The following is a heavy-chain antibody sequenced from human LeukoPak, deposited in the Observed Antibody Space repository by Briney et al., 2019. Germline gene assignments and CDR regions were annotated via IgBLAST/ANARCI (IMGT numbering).Heavy chain of an antibody. D-gene: IGHD3-22*01. CDR2: IIPIFGTA. CDR1: GGTFSSYA. CDR3: ARDGSGYYSDAFDI. J-gene: IGHJ3*02. V-gene: IGHV1-69*05. Sequence: SVKVSCKASGGTFSSYAISWVRQAPGQGLEWMGGIIPIFGTANYAQKFQGRVTTTTDESTSTAYMELSSLRSEDTAVYYCARDGSGYYSDAFDIWGQGTMVTVSS.